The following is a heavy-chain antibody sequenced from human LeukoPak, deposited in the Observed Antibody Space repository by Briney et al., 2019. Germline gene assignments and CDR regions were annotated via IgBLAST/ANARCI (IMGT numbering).Heavy chain of an antibody. D-gene: IGHD5-24*01. V-gene: IGHV4-59*01. J-gene: IGHJ4*02. Sequence: SETLSLTCSVSGGSINNYYWNWIRQPPGEGLEWIGHIYNSGSTNYNPSLRGRVTISLDTSKNQVSLKLSSVTAADTAMYYCARKDGDGWGQGTLVTVSS. CDR1: GGSINNYY. CDR2: IYNSGST. CDR3: ARKDGDG.